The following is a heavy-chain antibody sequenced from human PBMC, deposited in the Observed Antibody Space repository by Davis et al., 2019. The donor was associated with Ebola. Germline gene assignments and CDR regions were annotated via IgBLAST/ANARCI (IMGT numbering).Heavy chain of an antibody. CDR3: AKDQVNYDFWSGYDAFDI. D-gene: IGHD3-3*01. CDR1: GFTFRSYA. J-gene: IGHJ3*02. CDR2: ISGSGGST. V-gene: IGHV3-23*01. Sequence: GESLKISCAAAGFTFRSYAMSWVRQAPGKGLEWVSAISGSGGSTYYADSVKGRFTISRDNSKNTLFLQMNSLRAEDTAVYYCAKDQVNYDFWSGYDAFDIWGQGTMVTVSS.